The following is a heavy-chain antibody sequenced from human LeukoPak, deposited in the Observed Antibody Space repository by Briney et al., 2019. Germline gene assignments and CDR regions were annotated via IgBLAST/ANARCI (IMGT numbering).Heavy chain of an antibody. CDR1: GFNFRSYG. Sequence: GGSLRLSCAASGFNFRSYGMHWVRQVPGKGLEWVAFIRHDGTDKFYADSVKGRFTIARDNSDETLYLQMSSLRVDDTAVYYCAKLGRVSVALYHFDYWGQGALVTVSS. V-gene: IGHV3-30*02. J-gene: IGHJ4*02. D-gene: IGHD6-19*01. CDR2: IRHDGTDK. CDR3: AKLGRVSVALYHFDY.